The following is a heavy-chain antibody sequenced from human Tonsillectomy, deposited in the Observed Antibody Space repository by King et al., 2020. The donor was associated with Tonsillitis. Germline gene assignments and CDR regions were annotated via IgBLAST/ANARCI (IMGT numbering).Heavy chain of an antibody. CDR2: ISYDGSDK. D-gene: IGHD3-10*01. CDR3: VASGKPTGAL. V-gene: IGHV3-30*03. CDR1: GFTFSTYG. J-gene: IGHJ4*02. Sequence: VQLVESGGGVVQPGGSLRLSCAASGFTFSTYGMHWVRQAPGKGLEWVALISYDGSDKYFADSVRGRFTISRDNSKNTLSLQMNSLRIEDTAVYYCVASGKPTGALWGQGTLVTVSS.